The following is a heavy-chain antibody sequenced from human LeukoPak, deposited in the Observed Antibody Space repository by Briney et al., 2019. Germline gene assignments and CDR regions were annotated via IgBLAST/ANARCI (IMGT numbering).Heavy chain of an antibody. CDR2: IYHSGST. D-gene: IGHD3-10*01. J-gene: IGHJ4*02. Sequence: SSETLSLTCAVSGGSISSSNWWSWVRQPPGKGLEWIGEIYHSGSTNYNPSLKSRVTISVDKSKNQFSLKLSSVTAADTAVYYCARDYYGSGSYYRNWGQGTLVTVSS. V-gene: IGHV4-4*02. CDR3: ARDYYGSGSYYRN. CDR1: GGSISSSNW.